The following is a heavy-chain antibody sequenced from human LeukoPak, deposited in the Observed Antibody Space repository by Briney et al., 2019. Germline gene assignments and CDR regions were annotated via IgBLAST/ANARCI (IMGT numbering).Heavy chain of an antibody. J-gene: IGHJ4*02. CDR2: IRSKAYGGTT. V-gene: IGHV3-49*03. D-gene: IGHD1-14*01. CDR1: GFTFGDYA. Sequence: GGSLRLSRTASGFTFGDYAMSWFRQAPGKGLEWVGFIRSKAYGGTTEYAASVKGRFTISRDDSKSIAYLQMNSLKTEDTAVYYCTVGGFEGIIDYWGQGTLVTVSS. CDR3: TVGGFEGIIDY.